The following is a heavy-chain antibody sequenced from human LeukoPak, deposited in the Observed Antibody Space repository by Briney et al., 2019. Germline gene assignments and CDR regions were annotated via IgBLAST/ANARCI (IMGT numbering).Heavy chain of an antibody. J-gene: IGHJ4*02. V-gene: IGHV3-11*01. CDR2: ISSSGSTI. D-gene: IGHD5-18*01. Sequence: GSLRLSCAASGFTFSDYYMSWIRQAPGKGLEWVSHISSSGSTIYYADSVKGRFTISRDNAKNSLYLQMDSLRAEDTAVYYCAGGLSGYTAMGAYWGQGTLVTVSS. CDR1: GFTFSDYY. CDR3: AGGLSGYTAMGAY.